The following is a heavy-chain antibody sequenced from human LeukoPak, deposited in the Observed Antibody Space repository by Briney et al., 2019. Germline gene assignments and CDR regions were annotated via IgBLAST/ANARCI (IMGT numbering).Heavy chain of an antibody. Sequence: GGSLRLSCAASGFTFSNFAMSWVRQAPGKGLEWVSSISSSSSYIYYADSVKGRFTISRDNAKNSLYLQMNSLRAEDTAVYYCARADSSGYWISAFDIWGQGTMVTVSS. J-gene: IGHJ3*02. D-gene: IGHD3-22*01. CDR3: ARADSSGYWISAFDI. V-gene: IGHV3-21*01. CDR1: GFTFSNFA. CDR2: ISSSSSYI.